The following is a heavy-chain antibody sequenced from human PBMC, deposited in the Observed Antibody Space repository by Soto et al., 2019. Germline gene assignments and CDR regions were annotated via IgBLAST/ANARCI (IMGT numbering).Heavy chain of an antibody. CDR1: GFTLRSYW. D-gene: IGHD2-2*01. J-gene: IGHJ4*02. V-gene: IGHV3-74*01. Sequence: EVQLVGSGGGLVQPGGSLRLSCAASGFTLRSYWMHWVRQAPGKGLEWVSRMNSDGSRTTYADSVKGRFTMSRDNAKNTLYLQMNSLRAEDTAVYYCTSGPPMYCSSSSCYASPFEFWGQGTLVSVSS. CDR3: TSGPPMYCSSSSCYASPFEF. CDR2: MNSDGSRT.